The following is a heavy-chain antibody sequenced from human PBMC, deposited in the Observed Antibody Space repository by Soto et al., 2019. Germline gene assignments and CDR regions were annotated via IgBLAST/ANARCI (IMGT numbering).Heavy chain of an antibody. CDR1: GGSISSYY. V-gene: IGHV4-59*01. CDR3: ARERGSGPGAYCGGDCYTDY. CDR2: IYYSGST. J-gene: IGHJ4*02. D-gene: IGHD2-21*02. Sequence: PSETLSLTCTVSGGSISSYYWSWIRQPPGKGLEWIGYIYYSGSTNYNPSLKSRVTISVDTSKNQFSLKLSSVTAADTAVYYCARERGSGPGAYCGGDCYTDYWGQGTLVTVPQ.